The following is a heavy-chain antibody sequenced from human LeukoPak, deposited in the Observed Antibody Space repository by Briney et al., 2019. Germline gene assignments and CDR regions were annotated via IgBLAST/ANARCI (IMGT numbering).Heavy chain of an antibody. CDR1: GFTFSSYS. Sequence: GGSLRLSCAASGFTFSSYSMNWVRQAPGKGLEWVSSISSSSYIYYADSVKGRFTISRDNSKNTLYLQMNSLRAEDTAVYYCAKVDFWSGYSNRYYYYGMDVWGQGTTVTVSS. CDR3: AKVDFWSGYSNRYYYYGMDV. D-gene: IGHD3-3*01. CDR2: ISSSSYI. V-gene: IGHV3-21*04. J-gene: IGHJ6*02.